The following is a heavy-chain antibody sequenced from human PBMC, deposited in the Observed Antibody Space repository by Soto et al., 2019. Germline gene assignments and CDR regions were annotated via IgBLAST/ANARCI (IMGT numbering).Heavy chain of an antibody. D-gene: IGHD3-9*01. J-gene: IGHJ6*02. CDR2: ISGSGGST. CDR1: GFTFSSYA. Sequence: SLRLSCAASGFTFSSYAMSWVRQAPWKGLEWVSVISGSGGSTYYADSVKGRFTISRDNSKTTLYLQMNSLRAEDTAVYYCAKVSNDFLTGYYSYYYYDMDVWGQGTTVTVSS. V-gene: IGHV3-23*01. CDR3: AKVSNDFLTGYYSYYYYDMDV.